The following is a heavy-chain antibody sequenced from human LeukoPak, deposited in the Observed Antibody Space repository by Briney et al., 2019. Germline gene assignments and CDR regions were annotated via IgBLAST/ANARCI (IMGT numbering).Heavy chain of an antibody. Sequence: KPSETLSLTCAVSGYSISSGYYWGWIRQPPGKGLEWIGSIYHSGSTYYNPSLKSRVTISVDASKNQFSLKLSSVTAADTAVYYCAKPPGEGSRLDAFDTWGQGTMVTVSS. CDR2: IYHSGST. D-gene: IGHD2-15*01. V-gene: IGHV4-38-2*01. CDR1: GYSISSGYY. J-gene: IGHJ3*02. CDR3: AKPPGEGSRLDAFDT.